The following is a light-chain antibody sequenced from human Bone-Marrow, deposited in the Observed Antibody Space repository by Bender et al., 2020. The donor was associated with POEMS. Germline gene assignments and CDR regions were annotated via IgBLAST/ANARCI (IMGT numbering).Light chain of an antibody. Sequence: SYVLTQTPSVSVAPGKTATIPCGGNNIGFTGVHWYQQKPGQAPALVIYFDRDRPSGMSERFSGSNSGSTATLTISRVEAGDEADYYCQAWDSSTGVFGTGTKVTVL. CDR2: FDR. J-gene: IGLJ1*01. CDR1: NIGFTG. CDR3: QAWDSSTGV. V-gene: IGLV3-21*01.